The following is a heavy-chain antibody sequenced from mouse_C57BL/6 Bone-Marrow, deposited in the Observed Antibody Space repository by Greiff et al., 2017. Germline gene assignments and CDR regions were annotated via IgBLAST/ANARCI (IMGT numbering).Heavy chain of an antibody. J-gene: IGHJ4*01. V-gene: IGHV1-72*01. CDR2: IDPNSGGT. D-gene: IGHD1-1*01. CDR3: ARDSMGSYGIGYAMDY. Sequence: QVQLQQPGAELVKPGASVKLSCKASGYTFTSYWMHWVKQRPGRGLEWIGRIDPNSGGTKYNEKFKSKATLTVDKPSSTAYMQLSSLTSEDSAVYYCARDSMGSYGIGYAMDYWGQGTSVTVSS. CDR1: GYTFTSYW.